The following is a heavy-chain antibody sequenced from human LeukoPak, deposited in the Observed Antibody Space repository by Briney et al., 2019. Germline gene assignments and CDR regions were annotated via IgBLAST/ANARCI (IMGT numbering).Heavy chain of an antibody. Sequence: SVKVSCMASGCTFSSYSISWVRQDPGQGLEWMGRIIPILNITDYAHHFQRRVTLTADKSTSTAYMELSTLRSEDTAVYYCAKDGVVVVATSVYYYYYGMDVWGQGTTVTVSS. J-gene: IGHJ6*02. D-gene: IGHD2-2*01. CDR2: IIPILNIT. V-gene: IGHV1-69*02. CDR3: AKDGVVVVATSVYYYYYGMDV. CDR1: GCTFSSYS.